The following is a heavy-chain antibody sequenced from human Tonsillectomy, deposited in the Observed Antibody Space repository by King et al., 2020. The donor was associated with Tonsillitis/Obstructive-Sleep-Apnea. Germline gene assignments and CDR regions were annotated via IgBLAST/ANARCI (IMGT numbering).Heavy chain of an antibody. Sequence: LPLQESGPGLVKPSETLSLTCTVSGGSISSSSYYWGWIRQPPGKGLEWIGSIYYSGSTYYNPSLKSRVTISVDTSKNQFSLKLSSVTAADTAVYYCARTYYDFWSGYMDVWGKGTTVTVSS. CDR3: ARTYYDFWSGYMDV. V-gene: IGHV4-39*01. J-gene: IGHJ6*03. D-gene: IGHD3-3*01. CDR2: IYYSGST. CDR1: GGSISSSSYY.